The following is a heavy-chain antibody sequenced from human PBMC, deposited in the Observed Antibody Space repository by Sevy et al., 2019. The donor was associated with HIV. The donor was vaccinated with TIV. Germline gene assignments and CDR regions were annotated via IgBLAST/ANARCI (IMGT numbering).Heavy chain of an antibody. Sequence: GGSLRLSCAASGFSLNSYWMSWVRQAPGKGLEWVANIKQDGSVKYYVHSVKGRFTISRDKARNLLYLQMNSLRAEDTALYYCVRAIAADGSFWGQGTLVTVSS. J-gene: IGHJ4*02. CDR2: IKQDGSVK. D-gene: IGHD6-13*01. CDR1: GFSLNSYW. CDR3: VRAIAADGSF. V-gene: IGHV3-7*01.